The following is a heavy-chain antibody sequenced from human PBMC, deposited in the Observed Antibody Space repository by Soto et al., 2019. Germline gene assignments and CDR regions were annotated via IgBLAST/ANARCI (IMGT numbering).Heavy chain of an antibody. D-gene: IGHD2-8*01. Sequence: EVQLVESGGDLVQPWGPLRLACAASGFTFRNYGMNWVRQAPGKGLEWISYFSSSSSIYYADSVKGRFTISRDNAKNSLYLEMDSLTDEDTAVYYGARRYCSNGVCPFDYWVQGTLVAVS. CDR1: GFTFRNYG. V-gene: IGHV3-48*02. CDR2: FSSSSSI. J-gene: IGHJ4*02. CDR3: ARRYCSNGVCPFDY.